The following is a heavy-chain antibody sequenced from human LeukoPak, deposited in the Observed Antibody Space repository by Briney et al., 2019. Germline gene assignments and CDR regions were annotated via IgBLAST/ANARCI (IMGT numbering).Heavy chain of an antibody. J-gene: IGHJ4*02. D-gene: IGHD2-8*01. Sequence: PGGSLRLSCGASGFTFSSYAMTWVRQAPGKGLEWVSAISDTGGSTCDADSVKGRFTISRDNSKNTLYLQRNSLRAEDTAVYYCAKDTSIGRYCTNGVCSPFDYWGQGTLVTVSS. CDR3: AKDTSIGRYCTNGVCSPFDY. CDR2: ISDTGGST. V-gene: IGHV3-23*01. CDR1: GFTFSSYA.